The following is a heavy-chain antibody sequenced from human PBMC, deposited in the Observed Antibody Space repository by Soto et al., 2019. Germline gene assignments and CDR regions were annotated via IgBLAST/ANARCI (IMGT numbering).Heavy chain of an antibody. D-gene: IGHD5-12*01. CDR3: ARDSVGDGYNYTPNWFDP. CDR2: ISSSSSYI. CDR1: GFTFSSYS. J-gene: IGHJ5*02. Sequence: KPGGSLRLSCAASGFTFSSYSMNWVRQALGKGLEWVSSISSSSSYIYYADSVKGRFTISRDNAKNSLYLQMNSLRAEDTAVYYCARDSVGDGYNYTPNWFDPWGQGTLVTVSS. V-gene: IGHV3-21*01.